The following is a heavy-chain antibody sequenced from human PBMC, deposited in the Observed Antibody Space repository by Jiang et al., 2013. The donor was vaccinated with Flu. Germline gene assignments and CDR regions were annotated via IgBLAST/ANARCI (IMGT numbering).Heavy chain of an antibody. J-gene: IGHJ4*02. CDR1: GGSISSSSYY. Sequence: PGLVKPSETLSLTCTVSGGSISSSSYYWGWIRQPPGKGLEWIGSIYYSGSTYYNPSLKSRVTISVDTSKNQFSLKLSSVTAADTAVYYCARGVFVGAPMIFDHWGQGTLVTVSS. CDR3: ARGVFVGAPMIFDH. V-gene: IGHV4-39*01. CDR2: IYYSGST. D-gene: IGHD3-22*01.